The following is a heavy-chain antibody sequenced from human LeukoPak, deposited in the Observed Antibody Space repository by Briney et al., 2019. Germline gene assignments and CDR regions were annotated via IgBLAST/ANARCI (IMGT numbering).Heavy chain of an antibody. Sequence: GGSLRLSCAASGFTFRSYSMSWARQAPGKGLEWVSSISSSGTYIYYADSVKGRFTISRDNAKNSLYLQMNSLRAEDTSVYYCALAIGRVVGTFDYWGQGTLVTVSS. CDR2: ISSSGTYI. V-gene: IGHV3-21*01. D-gene: IGHD3-22*01. CDR1: GFTFRSYS. J-gene: IGHJ4*02. CDR3: ALAIGRVVGTFDY.